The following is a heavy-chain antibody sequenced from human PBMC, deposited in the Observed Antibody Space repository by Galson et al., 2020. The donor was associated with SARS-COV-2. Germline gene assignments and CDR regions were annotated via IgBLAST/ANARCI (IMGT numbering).Heavy chain of an antibody. CDR2: ISYDGSNK. CDR1: GFTFSSYG. D-gene: IGHD6-13*01. J-gene: IGHJ4*02. Sequence: QAGGSLRLSCAASGFTFSSYGMHWVRQAPGKGLEWVAVISYDGSNKYYADSVKARFTISRDNSKNTLYLQMNSLRAEDTAVYYCARDRSSWYLDYWGQGTLVTVSS. CDR3: ARDRSSWYLDY. V-gene: IGHV3-30*03.